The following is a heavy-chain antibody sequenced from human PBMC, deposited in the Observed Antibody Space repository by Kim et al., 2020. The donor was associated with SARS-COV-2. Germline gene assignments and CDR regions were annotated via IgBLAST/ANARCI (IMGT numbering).Heavy chain of an antibody. CDR3: ARGICRYNFDY. D-gene: IGHD1-20*01. Sequence: TPTNTSLKCRLTISIDTSKNQFSLRLGSVTAADTAVYSCARGICRYNFDYWGQGSLVTVSS. J-gene: IGHJ4*02. V-gene: IGHV4-31*02. CDR2: T.